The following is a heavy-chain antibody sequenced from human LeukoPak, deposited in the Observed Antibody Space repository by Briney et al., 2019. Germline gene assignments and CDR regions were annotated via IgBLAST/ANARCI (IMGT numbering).Heavy chain of an antibody. CDR2: ISGSGDST. V-gene: IGHV3-23*01. CDR1: GFTFSSRA. Sequence: PGGSLRLSCAASGFTFSSRAMSWVRQAPGKGLEWVSAISGSGDSTYYADSVKGRFTISRDNSKNTLYLQMNSLRAGDTAVYYCAKGGDYYGSGGFYCFDYWGQGTLVTVSS. D-gene: IGHD3-10*01. J-gene: IGHJ4*02. CDR3: AKGGDYYGSGGFYCFDY.